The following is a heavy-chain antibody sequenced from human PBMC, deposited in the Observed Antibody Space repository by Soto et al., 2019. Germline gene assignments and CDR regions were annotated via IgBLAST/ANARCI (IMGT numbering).Heavy chain of an antibody. CDR2: INGDGSTT. CDR3: ARIRSSSLAC. V-gene: IGHV3-74*01. D-gene: IGHD6-6*01. Sequence: PGGSLRLSCAASGLTFSGYWMNWVRHAPGKGLVWVSRINGDGSTTNYADSVKGRFTISRDNAKNTLYLQMNSLRAEDTAVYYCARIRSSSLACWGQGTLVTVSS. J-gene: IGHJ4*02. CDR1: GLTFSGYW.